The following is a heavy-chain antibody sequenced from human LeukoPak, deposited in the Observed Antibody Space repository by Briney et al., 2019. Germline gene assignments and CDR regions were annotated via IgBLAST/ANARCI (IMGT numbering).Heavy chain of an antibody. CDR2: IWYDGSNK. D-gene: IGHD6-19*01. V-gene: IGHV3-33*01. Sequence: PGGSLRLSCAASGFTFSSYGMHWVRQAPGKGLEWAAVIWYDGSNKYYADSVKGRFTISRDNSKNTLYLQMNSLRAEDTAVYYCARDGIAVAGFVDYWGQGTLVTVSS. J-gene: IGHJ4*02. CDR3: ARDGIAVAGFVDY. CDR1: GFTFSSYG.